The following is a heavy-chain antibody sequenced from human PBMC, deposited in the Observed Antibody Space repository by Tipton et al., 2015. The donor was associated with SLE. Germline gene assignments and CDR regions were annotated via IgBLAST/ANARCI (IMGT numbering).Heavy chain of an antibody. CDR2: ISGGGFTT. Sequence: SLRLSCAASGFTFSSYAMSWVRQAPGKGLEWVSVISGGGFTTHYADSVRGRFAISRDNSKNTLYLQMNGLSAEDTAVYFCAKEVLDSTSGSVYYYYGLDVWGQGTTVTVSS. CDR1: GFTFSSYA. J-gene: IGHJ6*02. D-gene: IGHD6-13*01. CDR3: AKEVLDSTSGSVYYYYGLDV. V-gene: IGHV3-23*01.